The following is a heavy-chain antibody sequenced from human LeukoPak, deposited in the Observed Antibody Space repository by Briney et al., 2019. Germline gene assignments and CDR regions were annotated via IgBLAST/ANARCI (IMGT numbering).Heavy chain of an antibody. CDR2: IYPSDSDT. CDR3: ARHSTTVTKGYYYYYYMDV. CDR1: GYSFTSYW. J-gene: IGHJ6*03. V-gene: IGHV5-51*01. D-gene: IGHD4-11*01. Sequence: GVSLKISCKGSGYSFTSYWIGWVRQMPGKGLEWMGIIYPSDSDTRYSPSFQGQVTISSDKSISTAYLQWSSLKASDTAMYYCARHSTTVTKGYYYYYYMDVWGKGTTVTVSS.